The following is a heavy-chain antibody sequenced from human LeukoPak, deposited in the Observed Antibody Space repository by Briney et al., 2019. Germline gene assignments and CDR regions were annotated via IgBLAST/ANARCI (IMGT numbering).Heavy chain of an antibody. CDR3: ARDRYDFWSGYSPDAFDI. CDR1: GGSISSYY. D-gene: IGHD3-3*01. V-gene: IGHV4-59*12. CDR2: IYYSGST. Sequence: PSETLSLTCTVSGGSISSYYWSWIRQPPGKGLEWIGYIYYSGSTNYNPSLKSRVTMSVDTSKNQFSLKLSSVTAADTAVYYCARDRYDFWSGYSPDAFDIWGQGTMVTVSS. J-gene: IGHJ3*02.